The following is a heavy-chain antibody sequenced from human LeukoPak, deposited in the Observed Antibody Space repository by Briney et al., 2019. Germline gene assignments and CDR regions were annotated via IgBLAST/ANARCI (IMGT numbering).Heavy chain of an antibody. CDR1: GFTFSSFG. CDR2: TSYDGVSK. CDR3: AKDSNPWIHYYYTAMDV. Sequence: GGSLRLSCAASGFTFSSFGMHWVRQAPGKGLEWVAVTSYDGVSKYYADSVKGRFTISRDNAKNTVYLQMNSLRTEDTSVYYCAKDSNPWIHYYYTAMDVWGQGTTVTVSS. J-gene: IGHJ6*02. V-gene: IGHV3-30*18. D-gene: IGHD5-18*01.